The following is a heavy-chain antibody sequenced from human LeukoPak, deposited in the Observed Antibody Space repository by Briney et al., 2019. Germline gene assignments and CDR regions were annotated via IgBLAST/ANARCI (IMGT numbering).Heavy chain of an antibody. D-gene: IGHD3-22*01. V-gene: IGHV1-8*01. CDR1: GYTLTSYD. Sequence: ASVKVSCKASGYTLTSYDINWERQATVHGLEWMGWINPNSGNTGYAQKFQGRVTMTRNPSISTAYMELSSLRSEDTAVYYCARIDYYDSSDGNWFDPWGQGTLVTVSS. CDR3: ARIDYYDSSDGNWFDP. J-gene: IGHJ5*02. CDR2: INPNSGNT.